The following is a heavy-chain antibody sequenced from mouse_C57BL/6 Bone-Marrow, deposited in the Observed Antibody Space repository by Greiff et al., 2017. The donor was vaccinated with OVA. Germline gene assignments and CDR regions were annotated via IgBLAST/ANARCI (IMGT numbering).Heavy chain of an antibody. CDR3: TRVYSNYPLWYFDV. J-gene: IGHJ1*03. CDR2: ISSGGDYI. CDR1: GFTFSSYA. D-gene: IGHD2-5*01. Sequence: EVKLVESGEGLVKPGGSLKLSCAASGFTFSSYAMSWVRQTPEKRLEWVAYISSGGDYIYYEDTVKGRFTISRDNARNTRYLQMSSLKSEDTAMYYCTRVYSNYPLWYFDVWGTGTTVTVSS. V-gene: IGHV5-9-1*02.